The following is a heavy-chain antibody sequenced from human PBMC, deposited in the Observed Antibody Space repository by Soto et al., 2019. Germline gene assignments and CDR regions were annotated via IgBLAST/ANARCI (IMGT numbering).Heavy chain of an antibody. V-gene: IGHV1-69*13. CDR2: IIPIFGTA. CDR1: GGTFSSYA. D-gene: IGHD6-6*01. CDR3: ARSREYSSSSLHDY. Sequence: ASVKVSCKASGGTFSSYAISWVRQAPGQGLEWMGGIIPIFGTANYAQKFQGRVTITADESTSTAYMELSSLRSEDTAVYYCARSREYSSSSLHDYWGRGTLVTVSS. J-gene: IGHJ4*02.